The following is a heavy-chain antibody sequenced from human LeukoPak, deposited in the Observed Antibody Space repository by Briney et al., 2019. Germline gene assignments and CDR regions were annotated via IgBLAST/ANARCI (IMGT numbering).Heavy chain of an antibody. D-gene: IGHD3-3*01. Sequence: ASVKVSCKASGYTFTSYGLSWVRQAPGQGLEWMGWISAYNGNTDYAQKLQGRVTMTTDTSTSTAYMELRSLRSDDTAVYYCARDGDRITIFGVVRDIDYWGQGTLVTVSS. V-gene: IGHV1-18*01. CDR3: ARDGDRITIFGVVRDIDY. CDR2: ISAYNGNT. CDR1: GYTFTSYG. J-gene: IGHJ4*02.